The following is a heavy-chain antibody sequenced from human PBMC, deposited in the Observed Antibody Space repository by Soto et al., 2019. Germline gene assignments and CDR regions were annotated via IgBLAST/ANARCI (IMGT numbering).Heavy chain of an antibody. CDR2: TYYRSKWYN. J-gene: IGHJ5*02. CDR3: ARDPADMPSFHWFDP. CDR1: GDSVSSNSAA. D-gene: IGHD2-15*01. Sequence: TLSLTCAIPGDSVSSNSAAWNWIRQSPSRGLEWLGRTYYRSKWYNDYAVSVKSRITINPDTSKNQFSLQLNSVTPEDTAVYYCARDPADMPSFHWFDPWGQGTLVTVSS. V-gene: IGHV6-1*01.